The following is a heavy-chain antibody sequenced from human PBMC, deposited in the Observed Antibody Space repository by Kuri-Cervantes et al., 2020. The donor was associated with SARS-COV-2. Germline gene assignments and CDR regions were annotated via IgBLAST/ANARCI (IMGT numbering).Heavy chain of an antibody. Sequence: ASVKVSCKASGYTFTGYYMHWVRQAPGQGLEWMGRINPNSGGTNYAQKFQGRVTMTRDTSISTAYMELSRLRSEDTAVYYCARYYYGSGSYSYPDYWGQGTLVTVSS. CDR1: GYTFTGYY. CDR2: INPNSGGT. J-gene: IGHJ4*02. D-gene: IGHD3-10*01. CDR3: ARYYYGSGSYSYPDY. V-gene: IGHV1-2*06.